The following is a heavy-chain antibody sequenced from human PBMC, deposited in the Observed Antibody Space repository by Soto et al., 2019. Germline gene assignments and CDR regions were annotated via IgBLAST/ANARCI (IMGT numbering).Heavy chain of an antibody. CDR3: ARWTKWEPPCYGMDV. CDR2: IYYSGST. J-gene: IGHJ6*02. CDR1: GGSISSGDYY. Sequence: PSETLSLTCTVSGGSISSGDYYWSWIRQPPGKGLEWIGYIYYSGSTYYNPSLKSRVTISVDTSKNQFSLKLSSVTAADTAVYYCARWTKWEPPCYGMDVWGQGTTVTVSS. D-gene: IGHD1-26*01. V-gene: IGHV4-30-4*01.